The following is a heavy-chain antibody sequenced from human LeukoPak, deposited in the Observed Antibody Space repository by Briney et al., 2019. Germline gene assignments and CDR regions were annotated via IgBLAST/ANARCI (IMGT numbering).Heavy chain of an antibody. J-gene: IGHJ4*02. CDR1: GYTFTSYG. V-gene: IGHV1-18*01. D-gene: IGHD5-12*01. Sequence: RVASVKVSCKASGYTFTSYGISCVRQAPGQGLEWMGWISAYNGNTNYAQKLQGRVTMTTDTSTSTAYMELRSLRSDDTAVYYCARSAVYSGYELYYFDYWGQGTLVTVSS. CDR3: ARSAVYSGYELYYFDY. CDR2: ISAYNGNT.